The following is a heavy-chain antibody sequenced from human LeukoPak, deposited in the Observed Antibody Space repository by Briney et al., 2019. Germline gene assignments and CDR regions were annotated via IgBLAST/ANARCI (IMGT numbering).Heavy chain of an antibody. V-gene: IGHV3-7*01. Sequence: PGGSLRLFCAASGPTLGSYWMNWARQDAGKGLEWVASINHKGNVNYYVDSVKGRFTIYRYNSKDTLYMQINSQRAEDTAEYYCARQGDYGGNPFDYWGQGTLVTVSS. J-gene: IGHJ4*02. CDR3: ARQGDYGGNPFDY. CDR1: GPTLGSYW. D-gene: IGHD4-23*01. CDR2: INHKGNVN.